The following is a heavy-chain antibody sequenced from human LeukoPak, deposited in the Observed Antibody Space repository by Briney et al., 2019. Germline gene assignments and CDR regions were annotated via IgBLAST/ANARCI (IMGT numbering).Heavy chain of an antibody. CDR1: GFTFNSYG. CDR2: ISHDGTNQ. Sequence: GRSLRLSCAASGFTFNSYGMHWVRQAPGKGLEWVAVISHDGTNQYYADSVKGRFTISRDNSKNTLYVQMNSLRAEDTAVYYCAKDVDPFGSGSYVEGFDYWGQGTLVTVSS. V-gene: IGHV3-30*18. CDR3: AKDVDPFGSGSYVEGFDY. J-gene: IGHJ4*02. D-gene: IGHD3-10*01.